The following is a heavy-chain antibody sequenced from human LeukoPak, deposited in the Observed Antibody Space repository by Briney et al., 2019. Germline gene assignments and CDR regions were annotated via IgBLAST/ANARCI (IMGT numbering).Heavy chain of an antibody. D-gene: IGHD6-13*01. Sequence: HSGGSLRLSCAASGFTFSSYAMSWVRQAPGKGLEWVSAISGSGGSTYYADSVKGRFTISRDNSKNTLYLQMNSLRAEDTAVYYCAKGKAVSERQLDERYYMDVWGKGTTVTVSS. J-gene: IGHJ6*03. V-gene: IGHV3-23*01. CDR3: AKGKAVSERQLDERYYMDV. CDR1: GFTFSSYA. CDR2: ISGSGGST.